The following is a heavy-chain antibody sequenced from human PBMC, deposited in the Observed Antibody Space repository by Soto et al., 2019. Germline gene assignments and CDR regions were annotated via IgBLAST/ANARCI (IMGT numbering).Heavy chain of an antibody. V-gene: IGHV3-53*01. D-gene: IGHD3-10*01. CDR2: IYSGGYT. J-gene: IGHJ4*02. Sequence: EVQLVESGGGLIQPGGSLRLSCAVSGFTVSNNYMSWVRQAPGKGLEGVSVIYSGGYTAYGDSVKGRFTISRDNSKNTPYLQKNSRGPDAPAVFFWGTPPGGGGYWGQGTLVTVSS. CDR3: GTPPGGGGY. CDR1: GFTVSNNY.